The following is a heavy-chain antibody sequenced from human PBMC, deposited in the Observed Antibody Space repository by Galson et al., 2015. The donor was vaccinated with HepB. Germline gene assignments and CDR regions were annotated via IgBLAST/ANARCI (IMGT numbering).Heavy chain of an antibody. Sequence: SLRLSCAASGFTFSSYSMNWVRQAPGKGLEWVPSISSSSSYIYYADSVKGRFTISRDNAKNSLYLQMNSLRAEDTAVYYCARDLMRMVRGVLYYYGMDAWGQGTTVTVSS. CDR3: ARDLMRMVRGVLYYYGMDA. V-gene: IGHV3-21*01. CDR2: ISSSSSYI. J-gene: IGHJ6*02. D-gene: IGHD3-10*01. CDR1: GFTFSSYS.